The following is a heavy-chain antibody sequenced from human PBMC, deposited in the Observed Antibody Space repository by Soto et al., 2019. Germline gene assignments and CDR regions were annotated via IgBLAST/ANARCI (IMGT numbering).Heavy chain of an antibody. Sequence: PGESLKISCKGSGYSFTSYWIGWVRQIPWKGLEWMGIIYPGDSDTRYSPSFQGQVTISADKSISTAYLQWSSLKASDTAMYYCARQTTVTTPYYYYYGMDVWGQGTTVTVSS. V-gene: IGHV5-51*01. CDR2: IYPGDSDT. D-gene: IGHD4-4*01. J-gene: IGHJ6*02. CDR1: GYSFTSYW. CDR3: ARQTTVTTPYYYYYGMDV.